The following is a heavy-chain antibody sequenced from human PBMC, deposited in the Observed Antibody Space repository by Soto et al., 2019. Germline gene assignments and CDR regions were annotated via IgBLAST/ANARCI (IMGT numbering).Heavy chain of an antibody. J-gene: IGHJ6*02. CDR1: GFTVSSNY. V-gene: IGHV3-66*01. D-gene: IGHD6-13*01. CDR3: AWGYRQLVHCYGMDV. CDR2: IYSGGST. Sequence: GGSLRLSCAASGFTVSSNYMSWVRQAPGKGLEWVSVIYSGGSTYYADSVKGRFTISRDNSKNTLYLQMNSLRAEDTAVYYCAWGYRQLVHCYGMDVWGQGTTVTVSS.